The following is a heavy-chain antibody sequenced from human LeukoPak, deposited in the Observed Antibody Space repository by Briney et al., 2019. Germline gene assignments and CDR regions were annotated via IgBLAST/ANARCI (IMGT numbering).Heavy chain of an antibody. CDR1: GFTFDDYA. Sequence: GRSLRLSCTASGFTFDDYAMHWVRQAPGKGLEWVSGMSWNSGNIGYADSVKGRFTISRDNAKNSLNLQMNRLRTEDTALYYCVRSGSYYSSIDYWGQGTLDTVSS. D-gene: IGHD3-10*01. J-gene: IGHJ4*02. V-gene: IGHV3-9*01. CDR2: MSWNSGNI. CDR3: VRSGSYYSSIDY.